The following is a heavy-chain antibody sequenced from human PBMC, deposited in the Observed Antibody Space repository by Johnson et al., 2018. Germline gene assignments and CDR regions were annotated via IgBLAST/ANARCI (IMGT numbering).Heavy chain of an antibody. Sequence: QVQLVQSGAEVKKXGSSVKVSCKASGGTFSSYAISWVRQAPGQGLEWMGGIIPLFGTTNYAQKFQGRVTLTADESTSTAYMEMSSLGSEDKAVYYCARDLIEFQKYYSGYDYYYYCGMDVWGQGTTVSVSS. CDR2: IIPLFGTT. CDR3: ARDLIEFQKYYSGYDYYYYCGMDV. J-gene: IGHJ6*02. V-gene: IGHV1-69*01. D-gene: IGHD5-12*01. CDR1: GGTFSSYA.